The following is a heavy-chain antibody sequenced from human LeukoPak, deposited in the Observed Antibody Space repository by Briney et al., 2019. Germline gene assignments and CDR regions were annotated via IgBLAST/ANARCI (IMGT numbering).Heavy chain of an antibody. Sequence: GGSLRPSCVVPGVTLSSYGMHWVRQAPGKGLEWVAVIWTDGSTRYYADSVKGRFTISRDDSRNTLYLQMNSLRVEDTAVYYCAKDRPPSGPMADWGQGTLVTVSS. J-gene: IGHJ4*02. V-gene: IGHV3-33*03. D-gene: IGHD6-19*01. CDR3: AKDRPPSGPMAD. CDR2: IWTDGSTR. CDR1: GVTLSSYG.